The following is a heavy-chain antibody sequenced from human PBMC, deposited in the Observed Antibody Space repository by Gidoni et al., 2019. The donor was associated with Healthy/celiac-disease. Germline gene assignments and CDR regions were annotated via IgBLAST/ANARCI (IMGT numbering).Heavy chain of an antibody. CDR2: IYYSGST. D-gene: IGHD3-22*01. V-gene: IGHV4-59*01. CDR1: GGSISSYY. J-gene: IGHJ4*02. CDR3: ARADITMIVDY. Sequence: QVQLQESGPGLVKPSETLSLTCTVSGGSISSYYWSWIRQPPGKGLEWIGYIYYSGSTNYNPSLKSRVTISVDTSKNQFSLKLSSVTAADTAVYYCARADITMIVDYWGQGTLVTVSS.